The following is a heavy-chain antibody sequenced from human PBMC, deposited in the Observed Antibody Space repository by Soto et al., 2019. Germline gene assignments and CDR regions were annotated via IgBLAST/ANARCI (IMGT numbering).Heavy chain of an antibody. V-gene: IGHV3-15*01. CDR2: ILGSNDGGTT. D-gene: IGHD3-16*02. Sequence: EVQLVESGGGLVKPGGSLRLSCAASGFSLSDSWMGWVRQAPGKGLEWVGRILGSNDGGTTDYAAPVKGRFSISRDDSKNTLYLQMNSLKTEDTAMYFCNTYDYISGSYRIRWAYWGPGTLVTVSS. J-gene: IGHJ4*02. CDR3: NTYDYISGSYRIRWAY. CDR1: GFSLSDSW.